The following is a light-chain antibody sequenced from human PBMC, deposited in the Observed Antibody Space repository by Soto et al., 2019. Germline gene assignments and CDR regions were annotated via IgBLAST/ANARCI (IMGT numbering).Light chain of an antibody. CDR3: QQFGTSLRT. J-gene: IGKJ1*01. CDR2: GAS. Sequence: EIVLTQSPGTLSLFPGERATLSCRASQSVSSIYLAWYQQKPGQAPRLLIYGASTRAAGIPDRFSGSGSGTDFTLTISRLEPEDFAVYYCQQFGTSLRTFGHGTKVDIK. CDR1: QSVSSIY. V-gene: IGKV3-20*01.